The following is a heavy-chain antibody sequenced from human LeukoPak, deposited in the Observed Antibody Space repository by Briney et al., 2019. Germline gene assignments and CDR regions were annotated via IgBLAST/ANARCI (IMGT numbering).Heavy chain of an antibody. CDR1: EGTFNTYT. J-gene: IGHJ4*02. V-gene: IGHV1-69*06. CDR3: AKLGLGGAPFSYYYDNSGHFPFDY. D-gene: IGHD3-22*01. CDR2: IIPVFGSP. Sequence: GASVKVSCKASEGTFNTYTITWVRQAPGQGLEWMGWIIPVFGSPNYAQTFQGRLTISADTSTTTAYMELTSLRSDDTAIYYCAKLGLGGAPFSYYYDNSGHFPFDYWGQGTLVTVSS.